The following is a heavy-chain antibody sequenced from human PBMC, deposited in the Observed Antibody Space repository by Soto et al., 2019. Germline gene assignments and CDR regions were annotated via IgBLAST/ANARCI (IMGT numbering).Heavy chain of an antibody. CDR3: VRRAKEDIVVVPAAILYYYGMDV. D-gene: IGHD2-2*01. V-gene: IGHV1-69*06. Sequence: ASVKVSCKASGGTFSSYAISWVRQAPGQGLEWIGGIIPIFGTANYAQKFQGRVTITADKSTSTAYMELSSLRSEDTAVYYCVRRAKEDIVVVPAAILYYYGMDVWGQGTTVTVSS. J-gene: IGHJ6*02. CDR1: GGTFSSYA. CDR2: IIPIFGTA.